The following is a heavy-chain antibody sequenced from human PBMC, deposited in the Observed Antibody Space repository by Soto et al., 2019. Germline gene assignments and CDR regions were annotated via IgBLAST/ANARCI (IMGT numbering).Heavy chain of an antibody. D-gene: IGHD3-10*01. CDR3: ARSGAGRITMVRGYYYYYYMDV. V-gene: IGHV4-34*01. CDR1: GGSFSGYY. Sequence: SETLSLTCAVYGGSFSGYYWSWIRQPPGKGLEWIGEINHSGSTNYNPSLKSRVTISVDTSKNQFSLKLSSVTAADTAVYYCARSGAGRITMVRGYYYYYYMDVWGKGTTVTVSS. J-gene: IGHJ6*03. CDR2: INHSGST.